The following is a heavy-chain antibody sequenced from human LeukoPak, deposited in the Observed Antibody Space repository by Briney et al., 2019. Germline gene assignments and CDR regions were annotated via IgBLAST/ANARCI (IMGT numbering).Heavy chain of an antibody. Sequence: GGSLRLSCAASGFTFSSYSMNWVRQAPGKGLEWVSYISSSSSTIYYADSVKGRFTISRDNAKNSLYLQMNSLRAEDTAVYYCARDRRGWYLRPDAFDIWGQGTMVTVSS. D-gene: IGHD6-19*01. CDR1: GFTFSSYS. J-gene: IGHJ3*02. CDR3: ARDRRGWYLRPDAFDI. CDR2: ISSSSSTI. V-gene: IGHV3-48*04.